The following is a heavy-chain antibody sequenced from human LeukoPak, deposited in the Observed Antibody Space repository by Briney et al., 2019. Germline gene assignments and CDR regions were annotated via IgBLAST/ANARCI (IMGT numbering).Heavy chain of an antibody. J-gene: IGHJ4*02. CDR1: GGSISGGSYY. CDR3: ARTRYYYNSRSYGAPYYFDY. D-gene: IGHD3-10*01. V-gene: IGHV4-61*02. CDR2: IYTSGST. Sequence: PSQTLSLTCTVSGGSISGGSYYWSWIRQPAGKGLEWIGRIYTSGSTNYNPSLKSRVTISVDTSKNQFSLKLSSVTAADTAVYYCARTRYYYNSRSYGAPYYFDYWGQGTLVTVSS.